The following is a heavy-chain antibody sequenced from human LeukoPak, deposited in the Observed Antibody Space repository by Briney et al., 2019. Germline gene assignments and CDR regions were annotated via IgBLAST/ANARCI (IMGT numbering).Heavy chain of an antibody. D-gene: IGHD3-10*01. V-gene: IGHV4-39*01. Sequence: SETLSLTCTVSGGSISSSSYYWGWIRQPPGKGLEGIGSIYYSGSNYYNPSRKSRVTISVDTSKNQFSLKLSSVTAADTAVYYCARRIVGDYGSGSYFDYWGQGTLVTVSS. CDR2: IYYSGSN. J-gene: IGHJ4*02. CDR3: ARRIVGDYGSGSYFDY. CDR1: GGSISSSSYY.